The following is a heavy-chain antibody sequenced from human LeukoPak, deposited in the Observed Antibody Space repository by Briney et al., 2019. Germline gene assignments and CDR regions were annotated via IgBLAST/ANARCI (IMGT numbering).Heavy chain of an antibody. Sequence: GASVKVSCKASGGTFSSYAISWVRQAPGQGLEWMGRIIPILGIANYAQKFQGRVTITADKSTSTAYMELSSLRSEDTAVYYCARSGSHASKNYYYGMDVWGQGTTVTVSS. J-gene: IGHJ6*02. CDR2: IIPILGIA. D-gene: IGHD3-16*01. CDR1: GGTFSSYA. V-gene: IGHV1-69*04. CDR3: ARSGSHASKNYYYGMDV.